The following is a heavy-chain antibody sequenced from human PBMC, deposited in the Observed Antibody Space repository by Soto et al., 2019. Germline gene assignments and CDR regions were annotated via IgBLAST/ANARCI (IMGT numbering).Heavy chain of an antibody. CDR3: TTTYYDFWSGYSLDY. Sequence: GGSLRLSCAASGFTFSNAWMSWVRQAPGKGLEWVGRIKSKTDGGTTDYAAPVKGRFTISRDDSKNTLYLQMNSLKTEDTAVYYCTTTYYDFWSGYSLDYWGQGTLVTVSS. V-gene: IGHV3-15*01. D-gene: IGHD3-3*01. CDR1: GFTFSNAW. CDR2: IKSKTDGGTT. J-gene: IGHJ4*02.